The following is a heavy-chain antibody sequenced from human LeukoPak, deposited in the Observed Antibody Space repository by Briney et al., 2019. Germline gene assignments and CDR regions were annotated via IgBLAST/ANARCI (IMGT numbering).Heavy chain of an antibody. CDR2: IYTSGST. CDR1: GGSISSGSYY. D-gene: IGHD1-26*01. V-gene: IGHV4-61*02. CDR3: ARDLGAPYAFDI. Sequence: SETLSLTCTVSGGSISSGSYYWSWIRQPAGKGLEWIGRIYTSGSTNYNPSLKGRVTISVDTSKNQFSLKLSSVTAADTAVYYRARDLGAPYAFDIWGQGTMVTVSS. J-gene: IGHJ3*02.